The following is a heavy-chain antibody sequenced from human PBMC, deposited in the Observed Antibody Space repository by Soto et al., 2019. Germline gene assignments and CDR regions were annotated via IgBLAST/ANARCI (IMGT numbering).Heavy chain of an antibody. Sequence: QVQLQESGPELVKPSQTLSLTCSVSGESINSGGYYWSWIRHHPGKGLEWIGYIYDSESAYYNPSLKSRVTISMDTSKNHFAMRLSSVTAADTAVYYCARASSSSSAADYWGQGTQVTVSS. CDR3: ARASSSSSAADY. D-gene: IGHD6-6*01. CDR1: GESINSGGYY. CDR2: IYDSESA. V-gene: IGHV4-31*03. J-gene: IGHJ4*02.